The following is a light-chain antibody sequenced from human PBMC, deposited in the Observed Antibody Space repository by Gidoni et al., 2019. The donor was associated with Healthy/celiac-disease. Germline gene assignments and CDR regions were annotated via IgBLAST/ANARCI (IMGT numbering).Light chain of an antibody. CDR1: QGISRS. CDR3: QQLNSYPWT. Sequence: IPLTQSPSFLSASVGDRVTITCRASQGISRSLSWYQQKPGKAPKLLIYAASTLQSGVPSRFSGSGSGTEFTLTISSLQPEDFATYYCQQLNSYPWTFGQGTKVEIK. V-gene: IGKV1-9*01. CDR2: AAS. J-gene: IGKJ1*01.